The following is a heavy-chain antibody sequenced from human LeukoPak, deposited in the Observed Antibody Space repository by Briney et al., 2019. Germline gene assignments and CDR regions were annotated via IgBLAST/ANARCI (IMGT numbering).Heavy chain of an antibody. CDR3: ARVVVSGYYFYYMDV. D-gene: IGHD3-3*01. J-gene: IGHJ6*03. CDR1: GGSISSYY. V-gene: IGHV4-59*01. Sequence: SSETLSLTCTVSGGSISSYYWSWIRQPPGKGLEWIGYIYYSGSTNYNPSLKSRVTTSVDTSKNQFSLKLSSVTAADTAVYYCARVVVSGYYFYYMDVWGKGTTVTVSS. CDR2: IYYSGST.